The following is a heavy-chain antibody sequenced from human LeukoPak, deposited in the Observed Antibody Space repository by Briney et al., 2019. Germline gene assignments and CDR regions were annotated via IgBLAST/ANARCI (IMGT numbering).Heavy chain of an antibody. Sequence: PSETLSLTCAVYGGSFSGYYWNWVRQPPGKGLEWIGEINHSGSTNYNPSLKSRLTISVDTSKNQFSLKLSSVTAADTAVYYCARVNSYYFNTSDYLVFDYWGQGTLVAVSS. CDR2: INHSGST. V-gene: IGHV4-34*01. CDR3: ARVNSYYFNTSDYLVFDY. CDR1: GGSFSGYY. J-gene: IGHJ4*02. D-gene: IGHD3-22*01.